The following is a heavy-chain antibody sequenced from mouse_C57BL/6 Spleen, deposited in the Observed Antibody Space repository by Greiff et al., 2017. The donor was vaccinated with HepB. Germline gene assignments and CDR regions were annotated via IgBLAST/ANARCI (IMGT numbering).Heavy chain of an antibody. CDR1: GYTFTSYW. CDR3: TREGTTVVATDYYAMDY. CDR2: IYPGNSDT. D-gene: IGHD1-1*01. V-gene: IGHV1-5*01. Sequence: EVQLQQSGTVLARPGASVKMSCKTSGYTFTSYWMHWVKQRPGQGLEWIGAIYPGNSDTSYNQKFKGKAKLTAVTSASTAYMELSSLTNEDSAVYYCTREGTTVVATDYYAMDYWGQRTSVTVSS. J-gene: IGHJ4*01.